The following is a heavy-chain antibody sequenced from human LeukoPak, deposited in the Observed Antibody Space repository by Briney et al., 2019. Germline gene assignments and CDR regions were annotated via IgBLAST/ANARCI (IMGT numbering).Heavy chain of an antibody. CDR2: ISYSGST. CDR1: GGSISNYY. D-gene: IGHD3-10*01. CDR3: ARDSYYYGSGYYAHFDY. J-gene: IGHJ4*02. Sequence: SETLSLTCTVSGGSISNYYWIWIRQPPGKGLEWMGHISYSGSTNYNPSLKSRVTISVDTSKNQFSLKLTSVTAADTAVYYCARDSYYYGSGYYAHFDYWGQGTLVTVSS. V-gene: IGHV4-59*01.